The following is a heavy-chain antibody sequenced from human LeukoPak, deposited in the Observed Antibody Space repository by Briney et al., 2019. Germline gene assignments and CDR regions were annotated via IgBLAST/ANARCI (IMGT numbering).Heavy chain of an antibody. CDR2: IYYSGST. J-gene: IGHJ5*02. V-gene: IGHV4-59*08. CDR3: ARGGVGYDYSWFDP. CDR1: GGSISSYY. D-gene: IGHD5-12*01. Sequence: PSETLSLTCTVSGGSISSYYWSWIRQPPGKGLEWIGYIYYSGSTNYNPSLKSRVTISVDTSKNQFSLKLSSVTAADTAVYYCARGGVGYDYSWFDPWGQGTLVTVSS.